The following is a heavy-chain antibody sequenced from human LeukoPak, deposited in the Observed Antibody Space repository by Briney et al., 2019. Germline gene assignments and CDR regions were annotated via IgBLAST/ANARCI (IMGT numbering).Heavy chain of an antibody. D-gene: IGHD4-17*01. J-gene: IGHJ4*02. CDR1: GFSFSSYS. V-gene: IGHV3-48*04. CDR2: ISSSSSTI. Sequence: GGSLRLSCVASGFSFSSYSTNWVRQAPGKGLEWVSYISSSSSTIYYADSVKGRFTVSRDNAKNSLYLQMNSLRVEDTAVYYCARGLDYGDAYEYWGQGTLVTVSS. CDR3: ARGLDYGDAYEY.